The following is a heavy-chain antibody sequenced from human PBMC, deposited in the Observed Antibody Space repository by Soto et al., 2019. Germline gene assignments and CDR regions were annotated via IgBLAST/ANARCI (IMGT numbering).Heavy chain of an antibody. Sequence: QVQLVQSGAEVKRPGTSVKVSCKASGDMFRNSAFTWVRQAPGQGLAWMGVIIPLFRKTDVAQKFQGRVNVTADESTRSLYMEVSSLTSADTAVYDCARARLSNVDPKIYFFYGLEVWGQGTTITVSS. CDR3: ARARLSNVDPKIYFFYGLEV. D-gene: IGHD6-6*01. CDR2: IIPLFRKT. J-gene: IGHJ6*02. V-gene: IGHV1-69*01. CDR1: GDMFRNSA.